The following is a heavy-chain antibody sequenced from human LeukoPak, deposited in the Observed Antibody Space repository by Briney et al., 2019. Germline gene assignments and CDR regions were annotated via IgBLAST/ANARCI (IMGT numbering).Heavy chain of an antibody. J-gene: IGHJ3*02. CDR2: IYYSGST. CDR1: GGSISSSSYY. Sequence: SETVSLTCTVSGGSISSSSYYWCWIRQPPGKGLEWIGSIYYSGSTYYNPSLKSRVTISVDTSKNQFSLKLSSVTAADTAVYYCARGWEVEDAFDIWGQGTMVTVSS. CDR3: ARGWEVEDAFDI. V-gene: IGHV4-39*01. D-gene: IGHD1-1*01.